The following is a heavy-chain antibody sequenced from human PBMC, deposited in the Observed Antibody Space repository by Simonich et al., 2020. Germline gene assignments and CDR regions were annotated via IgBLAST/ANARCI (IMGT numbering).Heavy chain of an antibody. CDR1: GFTFSSYA. J-gene: IGHJ3*02. CDR2: ISNDGSKK. Sequence: QVQLVESGGGVVQPGRSLRLSCAASGFTFSSYAMHWVRQAPGKGLEWVAVISNDGSKKYYADSVKGRFTISRDNSKNTLYLQMNSLRAEDTAVYYCAREGLLLDAFDIWGQGTMVTVSS. V-gene: IGHV3-30*07. CDR3: AREGLLLDAFDI. D-gene: IGHD2-15*01.